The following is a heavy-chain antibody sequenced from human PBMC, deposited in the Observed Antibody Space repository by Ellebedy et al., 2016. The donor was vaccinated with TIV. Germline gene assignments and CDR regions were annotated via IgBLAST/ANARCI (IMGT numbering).Heavy chain of an antibody. CDR2: MNPNSGNT. D-gene: IGHD3-22*01. Sequence: AASVKVSCKASGYTFTGNYMHWVRQATGQGLEWMGWMNPNSGNTGYAQKFQGRVTITRITSISTAYMELSSLRSEDTAVYYCARAARRVSGYYPAPYYYYGMDVWGQGTTVTVSS. J-gene: IGHJ6*02. CDR1: GYTFTGNY. CDR3: ARAARRVSGYYPAPYYYYGMDV. V-gene: IGHV1-8*03.